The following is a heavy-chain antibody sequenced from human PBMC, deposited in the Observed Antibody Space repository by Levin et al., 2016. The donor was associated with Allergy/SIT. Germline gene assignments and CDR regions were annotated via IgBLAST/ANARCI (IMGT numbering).Heavy chain of an antibody. Sequence: WIRQPPGKGLEWVGFIRSKAYGGTTEYAASVKGRFTISRDDSKSIVYLQMNSLKTEDTAVYYCTRDPYIVGDDYWGQGTLVTVSS. CDR3: TRDPYIVGDDY. V-gene: IGHV3-49*02. CDR2: IRSKAYGGTT. D-gene: IGHD1-26*01. J-gene: IGHJ4*02.